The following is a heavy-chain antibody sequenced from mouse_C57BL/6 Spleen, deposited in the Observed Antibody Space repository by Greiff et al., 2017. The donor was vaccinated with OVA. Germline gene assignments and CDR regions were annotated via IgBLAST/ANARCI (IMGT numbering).Heavy chain of an antibody. Sequence: VQLQQPGAELVKPGASVKLSCKASGYTFTSYWMQWVKQRPGQGLEWIGEIDPSDSYTNYNQKFKGKATLTVDTSSSTAYMQLSSLTSEDSAVYYCARSDSNSFAYWGEGTLVTVSA. CDR3: ARSDSNSFAY. V-gene: IGHV1-50*01. CDR1: GYTFTSYW. J-gene: IGHJ3*01. CDR2: IDPSDSYT. D-gene: IGHD2-5*01.